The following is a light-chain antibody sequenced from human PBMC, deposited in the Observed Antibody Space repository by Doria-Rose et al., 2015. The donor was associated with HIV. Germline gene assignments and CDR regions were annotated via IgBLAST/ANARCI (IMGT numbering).Light chain of an antibody. CDR1: QRFSSTY. Sequence: DIVMTQSPGTLSLSPGERATLSCRASQRFSSTYLAWYQQKPGQAPSRLIYDGSTMATGIPDRFSASGSGTDFTLTINRLEPEDFALYYCHQYGTSWTFGQGTKVEI. CDR3: HQYGTSWT. V-gene: IGKV3-20*01. CDR2: DGS. J-gene: IGKJ1*01.